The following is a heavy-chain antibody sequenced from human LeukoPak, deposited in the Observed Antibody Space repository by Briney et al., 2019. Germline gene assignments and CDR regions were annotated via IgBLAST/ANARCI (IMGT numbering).Heavy chain of an antibody. CDR2: IIPIFGTA. Sequence: GASVKVSCKASGGTFSSYAISWVRQAPGQGLEWMGGIIPIFGTANYAQKFQGRVTITADESTSTAYMELSSLRSEDTAVYYCARAGYCSSTSCPGAFWYYYMDVWGKGTTVTVSS. CDR3: ARAGYCSSTSCPGAFWYYYMDV. CDR1: GGTFSSYA. J-gene: IGHJ6*03. D-gene: IGHD2-2*01. V-gene: IGHV1-69*13.